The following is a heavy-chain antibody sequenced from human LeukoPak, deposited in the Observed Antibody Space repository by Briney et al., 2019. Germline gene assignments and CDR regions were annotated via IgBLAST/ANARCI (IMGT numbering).Heavy chain of an antibody. V-gene: IGHV3-21*01. CDR3: AREFEPDYFDY. J-gene: IGHJ4*02. D-gene: IGHD1-14*01. Sequence: PGGSLRLSCTVSGFTFSGYTMHWVRQAPGKGLEWVSSISSSGLYIYFPYSLKGRFTISRDNAKNSLYLQVNSLRAEDTAVYYCAREFEPDYFDYWGQGTLVTVSS. CDR2: ISSSGLYI. CDR1: GFTFSGYT.